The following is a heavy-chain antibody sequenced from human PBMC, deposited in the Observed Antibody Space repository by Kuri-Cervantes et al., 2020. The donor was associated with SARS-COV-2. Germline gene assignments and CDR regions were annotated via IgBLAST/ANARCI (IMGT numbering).Heavy chain of an antibody. CDR3: ARGRVGVQDF. D-gene: IGHD2-21*01. V-gene: IGHV3-30-3*01. CDR2: TSYDGTSK. CDR1: GFTFDNYA. J-gene: IGHJ4*02. Sequence: GGSLGLSCAASGFTFDNYAMHWVRRTPGEGLEWVAITSYDGTSKYYADSVKGRFTISRDNSKNTLYLQMNNLRGDDTAVYFCARGRVGVQDFWGQGTLVTVSS.